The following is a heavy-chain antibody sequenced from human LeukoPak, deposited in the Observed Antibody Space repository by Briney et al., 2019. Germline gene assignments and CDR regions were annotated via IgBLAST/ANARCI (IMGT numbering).Heavy chain of an antibody. Sequence: SETLSLTCTVSGGSVSSGSYYWSWIRQPPGKGLECIGYIYYSGSSNYNPSLMSRVAISVDTSKNQFSLKLGSVTAADAAVYYCARGESSNWSFDYWGQGTLVTVSS. D-gene: IGHD6-13*01. CDR1: GGSVSSGSYY. CDR3: ARGESSNWSFDY. J-gene: IGHJ4*02. CDR2: IYYSGSS. V-gene: IGHV4-61*01.